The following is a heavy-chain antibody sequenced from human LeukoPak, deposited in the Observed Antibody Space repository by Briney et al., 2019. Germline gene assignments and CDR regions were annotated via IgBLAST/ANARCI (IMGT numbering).Heavy chain of an antibody. V-gene: IGHV4-39*01. Sequence: SETLSLTCTVSGGSISSGDYQWSWIRQPPGKGLEWIGSIYYSGTTYYNPSLKSRVTISVDTSKIQFSLKLSSVAATDTAVYFCARLRFDFWSGYTHPYFDYWGQGTLVTVSS. CDR1: GGSISSGDYQ. CDR3: ARLRFDFWSGYTHPYFDY. J-gene: IGHJ4*02. D-gene: IGHD3-3*01. CDR2: IYYSGTT.